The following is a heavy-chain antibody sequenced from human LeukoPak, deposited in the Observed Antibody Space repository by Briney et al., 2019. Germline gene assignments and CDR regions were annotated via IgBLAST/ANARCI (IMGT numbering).Heavy chain of an antibody. CDR3: AKDLHGSGWYNYYYYGMDV. CDR1: GFTFSSYG. D-gene: IGHD6-19*01. CDR2: ISYDGSNK. J-gene: IGHJ6*02. Sequence: GGSLRLSCAASGFTFSSYGMHWVRQAPGKGLEWVAVISYDGSNKYYADSVKGRFTISSDNSKNTLYLQMNSLRAEDTAVYYCAKDLHGSGWYNYYYYGMDVWGQGTTVTVSS. V-gene: IGHV3-30*18.